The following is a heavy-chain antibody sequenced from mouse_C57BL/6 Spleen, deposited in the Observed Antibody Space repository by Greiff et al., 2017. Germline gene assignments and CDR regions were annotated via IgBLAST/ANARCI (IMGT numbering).Heavy chain of an antibody. CDR1: GFTFSSYG. CDR2: ISSGGSYT. D-gene: IGHD1-1*01. J-gene: IGHJ4*01. Sequence: EVQLVESGGDLVKPGGSLKLSCAASGFTFSSYGMSWVRQTPDKRLEWVATISSGGSYTYSPDSVKGRFTISRDNAKNTLYLQMGNLKSEDTAMYYCARIYYYGSSYYYYSMGYWGQGTSVTVSS. V-gene: IGHV5-6*01. CDR3: ARIYYYGSSYYYYSMGY.